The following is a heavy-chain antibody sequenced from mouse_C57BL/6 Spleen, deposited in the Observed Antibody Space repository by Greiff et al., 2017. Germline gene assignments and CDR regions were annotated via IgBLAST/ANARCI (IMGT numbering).Heavy chain of an antibody. V-gene: IGHV1-19*01. CDR3: ARRYYGSSYDAMDY. Sequence: VQLQQSGPVLVKPGASVKMSCKASGYTFTDYYMNWVKQSHGKSLEWIGVINPYNGGTSYNQKFKGKATLTVDTSSSTAYMELNSLTSEDSAVYYCARRYYGSSYDAMDYWGQGTSVTVSS. CDR1: GYTFTDYY. CDR2: INPYNGGT. D-gene: IGHD1-1*01. J-gene: IGHJ4*01.